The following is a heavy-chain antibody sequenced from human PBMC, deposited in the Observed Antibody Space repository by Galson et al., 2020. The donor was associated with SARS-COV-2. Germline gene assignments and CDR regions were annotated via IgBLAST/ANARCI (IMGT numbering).Heavy chain of an antibody. CDR2: VVVRTENK. J-gene: IGHJ4*02. CDR3: AALWAGMTTGGGY. Sequence: SVKVSCKASGFTFTSYAVQWVRQARAQRLEGIGWVVVRTENKNYAQNFQERVTITRDMSTNTAYMELSSLRSEDTAVYYCAALWAGMTTGGGYWGQGTLVTVCS. D-gene: IGHD4-17*01. V-gene: IGHV1-58*01. CDR1: GFTFTSYA.